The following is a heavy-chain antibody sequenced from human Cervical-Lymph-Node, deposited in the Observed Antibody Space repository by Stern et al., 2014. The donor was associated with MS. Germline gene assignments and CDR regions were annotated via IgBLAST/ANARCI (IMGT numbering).Heavy chain of an antibody. CDR1: GFTFRSYS. V-gene: IGHV3-21*06. D-gene: IGHD6-19*01. CDR2: IRRNSTYT. Sequence: EVQLLESGGGLVKPGGSLRLSCAGSGFTFRSYSMNWVRQAPGKGLEWVSSIRRNSTYTYYADSVKGRFTISRDNAKNSLYLHMNSLRAEDTAVYYCARSLAVAGFNHWGQGTLVTVPS. CDR3: ARSLAVAGFNH. J-gene: IGHJ4*02.